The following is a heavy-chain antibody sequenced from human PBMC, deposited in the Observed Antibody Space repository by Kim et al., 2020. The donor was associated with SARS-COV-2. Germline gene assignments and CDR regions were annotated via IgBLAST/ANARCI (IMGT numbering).Heavy chain of an antibody. CDR2: INPNSGST. V-gene: IGHV1-2*02. J-gene: IGHJ4*02. CDR3: ARDQRDGGSRYYSHY. CDR1: GYTFSGYY. Sequence: ASVKVSCKASGYTFSGYYIHWVRQAPGQGLEWMGWINPNSGSTNYAQKFQGRVTMTRDTSINTAHMELSRLRSDDTAVYYCARDQRDGGSRYYSHYWGQGTLVTVSS. D-gene: IGHD2-15*01.